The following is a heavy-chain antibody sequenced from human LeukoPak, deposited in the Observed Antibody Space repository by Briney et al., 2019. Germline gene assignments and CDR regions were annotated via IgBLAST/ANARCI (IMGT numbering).Heavy chain of an antibody. D-gene: IGHD2-2*01. CDR1: GFTFDDYA. V-gene: IGHV3-9*01. CDR3: ARHFYCSSTSCYLPIGY. Sequence: PGRSLRLSCAASGFTFDDYAMHWVRQAPGKGLEWVSGISWNSGSIGYADSVKGRFTISRDNAKNSLYLQMNSLRAEDTALYYCARHFYCSSTSCYLPIGYWGQGTLVTVSS. CDR2: ISWNSGSI. J-gene: IGHJ4*02.